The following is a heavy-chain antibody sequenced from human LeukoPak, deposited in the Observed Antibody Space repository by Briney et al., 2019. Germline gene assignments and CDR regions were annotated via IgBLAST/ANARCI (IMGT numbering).Heavy chain of an antibody. CDR2: IYSGGST. V-gene: IGHV3-66*01. Sequence: GGSLRLSCAASGFTVSSNYMSWVRQAPGKGLEWVSVIYSGGSTYYADSVKGRFTISRDNSKNTLYLQMNSLRAEDTAVYYCARARCSSSWHAAFDIWGQGTMVTVSS. CDR3: ARARCSSSWHAAFDI. CDR1: GFTVSSNY. J-gene: IGHJ3*02. D-gene: IGHD6-13*01.